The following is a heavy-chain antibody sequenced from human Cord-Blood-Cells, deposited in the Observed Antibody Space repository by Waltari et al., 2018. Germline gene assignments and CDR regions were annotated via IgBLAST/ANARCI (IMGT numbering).Heavy chain of an antibody. Sequence: QVQLVASGGGVVQPGRSLRLSCAASGFTFRSYGMHWVRQAPGKGLDWVAVISYDGSNKYYADSVKGRFTISRDNSKNTLYLQMNSPRAEDTAVYYCAKHKGDYDAFDIWGQGTMVTVSS. CDR2: ISYDGSNK. CDR3: AKHKGDYDAFDI. J-gene: IGHJ3*02. V-gene: IGHV3-30*18. D-gene: IGHD4-17*01. CDR1: GFTFRSYG.